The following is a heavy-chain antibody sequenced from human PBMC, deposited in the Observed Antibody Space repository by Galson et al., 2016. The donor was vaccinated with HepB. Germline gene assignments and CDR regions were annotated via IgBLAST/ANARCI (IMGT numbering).Heavy chain of an antibody. CDR1: GFTLGDFA. CDR2: IRRETYGGTT. Sequence: SLRLSCAGSGFTLGDFAMSWIRQAPGKGLEWVAFIRRETYGGTTEYAASVKGGFTISIDDSKGIAYLQMNSLKTEDTAVYYWDRQRRATMRYYYDGMDVWGQVTTVTVSS. J-gene: IGHJ6*02. D-gene: IGHD5-12*01. CDR3: DRQRRATMRYYYDGMDV. V-gene: IGHV3-49*03.